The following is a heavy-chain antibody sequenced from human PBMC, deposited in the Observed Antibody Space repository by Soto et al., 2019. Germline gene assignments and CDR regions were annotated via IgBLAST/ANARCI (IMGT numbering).Heavy chain of an antibody. CDR3: ARCGGDCQYYYYYYMDV. J-gene: IGHJ6*03. V-gene: IGHV1-18*01. CDR2: ISAYNGNT. Sequence: QVQLVQSGAEVKKPGASVKVSCKASGYTFTSYGISWVRQAPGQGLEWMGWISAYNGNTNYAQKLQGRVTMPTDTSTSTAYMELKSLRSDDTAVYYCARCGGDCQYYYYYYMDVWGKGTTVTVSS. CDR1: GYTFTSYG. D-gene: IGHD2-21*01.